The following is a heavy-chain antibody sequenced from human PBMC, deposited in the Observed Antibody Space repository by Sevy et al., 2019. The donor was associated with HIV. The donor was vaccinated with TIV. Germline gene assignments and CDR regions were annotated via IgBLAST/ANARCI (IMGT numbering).Heavy chain of an antibody. CDR3: ARGISRYYDSSGYYDY. CDR1: GGTFSSYA. V-gene: IGHV1-69*13. CDR2: IIPIFGTA. D-gene: IGHD3-22*01. J-gene: IGHJ4*02. Sequence: ASVKVSCKASGGTFSSYAISWVRQAPGQGLEWMGGIIPIFGTANYAQKFQGRVTITADESTSTAYMELSSLRSEDTPVYHYARGISRYYDSSGYYDYWGQGTLVTVSS.